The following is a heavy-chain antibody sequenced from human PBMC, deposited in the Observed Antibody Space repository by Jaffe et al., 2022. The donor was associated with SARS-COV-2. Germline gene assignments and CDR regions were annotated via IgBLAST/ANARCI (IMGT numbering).Heavy chain of an antibody. Sequence: QVQLQESGPGLVKPSETLSLTCTVSGGTISGYYWSWIRQSPGKGLEWIGHVYFTGSTNYNPSFKSRVTISVDTSKNQFSLKLSSVTAADTAVYYCARGGGYCGGNSCRNNWFDPWGQGILVTASS. D-gene: IGHD2-15*01. CDR3: ARGGGYCGGNSCRNNWFDP. CDR1: GGTISGYY. J-gene: IGHJ5*02. CDR2: VYFTGST. V-gene: IGHV4-59*01.